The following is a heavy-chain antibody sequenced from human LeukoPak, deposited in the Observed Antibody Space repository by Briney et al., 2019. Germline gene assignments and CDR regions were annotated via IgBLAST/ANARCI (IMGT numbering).Heavy chain of an antibody. CDR3: ARVRAAAGLASDY. D-gene: IGHD6-13*01. CDR2: ISSSSDYI. J-gene: IGHJ4*02. CDR1: GFTFFSYS. V-gene: IGHV3-21*06. Sequence: GGSLRLSCAASGFTFFSYSMNWVRQAPGKGLEWVSSISSSSDYIYYADSVRGRFTISRDSAKNSLYLQMNSLRAEDTAVYYCARVRAAAGLASDYWGQGILVTVSS.